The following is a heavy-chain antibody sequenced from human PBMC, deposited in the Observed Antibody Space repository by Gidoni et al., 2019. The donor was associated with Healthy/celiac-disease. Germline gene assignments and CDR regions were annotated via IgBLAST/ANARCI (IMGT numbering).Heavy chain of an antibody. J-gene: IGHJ4*02. CDR3: ARGRILGY. V-gene: IGHV4-34*01. CDR1: GGSFSGYY. Sequence: QVQLQQWGAGLLKPSETLSLTCAVYGGSFSGYYWSWIRQPPGKGLEWIGEINHSGSTNYNPSLKSRVTISVDTSKNQFSLKLSSVTAADTDVYYCARGRILGYWGQGTLVTVSS. D-gene: IGHD5-18*01. CDR2: INHSGST.